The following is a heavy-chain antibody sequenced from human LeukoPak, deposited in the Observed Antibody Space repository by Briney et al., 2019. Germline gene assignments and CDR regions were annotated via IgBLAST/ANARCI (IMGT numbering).Heavy chain of an antibody. CDR2: ISWNSGSI. CDR1: GFTFDDYA. D-gene: IGHD3-3*01. V-gene: IGHV3-9*01. CDR3: AKGATIFGVVIIYFDY. Sequence: GGSLRLSCAASGFTFDDYAMHWVRQAPGKGLEWVSGISWNSGSIGYADSVKGRFTISGDNAKNSLYLQMNSLRAEDTALYYCAKGATIFGVVIIYFDYWGQGTLVTVSS. J-gene: IGHJ4*02.